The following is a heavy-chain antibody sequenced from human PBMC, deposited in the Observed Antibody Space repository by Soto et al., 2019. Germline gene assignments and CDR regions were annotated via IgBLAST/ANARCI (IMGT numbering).Heavy chain of an antibody. CDR1: GGTFRGYY. V-gene: IGHV4-34*01. J-gene: IGHJ4*02. CDR3: ARPMGTGVTTYLFDC. Sequence: PSETQSLTCTVYGGTFRGYYWSWIRQPPGKGLEWIGEINHSGSTNYNPSLKSRVTISVDTSKNQFSLKLSSVTAADTAVYYCARPMGTGVTTYLFDCWGQGTLVTVSS. CDR2: INHSGST. D-gene: IGHD4-17*01.